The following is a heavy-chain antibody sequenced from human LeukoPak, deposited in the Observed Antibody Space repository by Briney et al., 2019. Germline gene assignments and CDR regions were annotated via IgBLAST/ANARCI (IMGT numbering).Heavy chain of an antibody. Sequence: GASVKVSCKASGYTFTSYDINWVRQATGQGLEWMGWMNPNSGNTGYAQKFQGRVTITRNTSISTAYMELSSLRSEDTAVYYCARGPAITIFGVVSSDHYYYYYMDVWGKGTTVTVSS. V-gene: IGHV1-8*03. CDR2: MNPNSGNT. CDR1: GYTFTSYD. J-gene: IGHJ6*03. CDR3: ARGPAITIFGVVSSDHYYYYYMDV. D-gene: IGHD3-3*01.